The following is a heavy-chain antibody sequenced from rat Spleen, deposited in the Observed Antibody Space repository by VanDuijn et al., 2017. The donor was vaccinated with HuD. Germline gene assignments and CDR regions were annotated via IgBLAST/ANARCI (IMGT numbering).Heavy chain of an antibody. Sequence: EVQLVESGGGLVQPGSPLKLSCAASGFTFSSFPMAWVRQGPKKGLEWVATISSGGGATYYPDSVKGRFSISRDNVKSTLYLQMDSLRSEDTATYYCARHYYSFDYWGQGVLVTVSS. CDR2: ISSGGGAT. V-gene: IGHV5-25*01. CDR1: GFTFSSFP. J-gene: IGHJ2*01. CDR3: ARHYYSFDY. D-gene: IGHD1-2*01.